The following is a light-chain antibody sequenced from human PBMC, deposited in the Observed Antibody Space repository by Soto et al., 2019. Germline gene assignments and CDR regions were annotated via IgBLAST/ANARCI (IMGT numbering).Light chain of an antibody. V-gene: IGKV1-5*03. CDR2: EAS. CDR1: QSISSW. CDR3: LQYNGYYRT. J-gene: IGKJ1*01. Sequence: DIQMTQSPSTLSASVGDRVTITCRASQSISSWLAWYQQRPGKAPNLLIYEASIFESGVPSRFSGSGSGTESTLTISSLQPDDFATYYCLQYNGYYRTFGQGTRWIS.